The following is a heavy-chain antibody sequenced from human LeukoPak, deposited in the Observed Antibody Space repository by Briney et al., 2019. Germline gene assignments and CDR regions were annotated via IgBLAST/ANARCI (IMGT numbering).Heavy chain of an antibody. Sequence: PSDTLSLPCTVSGGPISSYSWIWPRQPPGKALEWIGNIYSSGTPNYNPSLKSRVTISVDTSQNQFSLKLSPVTAADTPVFYCARGLGYLDYWGEGTLVTVSS. J-gene: IGHJ4*02. CDR2: IYSSGTP. V-gene: IGHV4-59*12. CDR3: ARGLGYLDY. D-gene: IGHD2-21*01. CDR1: GGPISSYS.